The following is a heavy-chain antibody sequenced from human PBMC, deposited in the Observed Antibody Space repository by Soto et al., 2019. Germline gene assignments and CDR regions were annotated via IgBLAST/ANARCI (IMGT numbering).Heavy chain of an antibody. CDR3: ARDSPIGSTYSGYDAIDS. V-gene: IGHV1-69*08. CDR2: TIPLLNVA. D-gene: IGHD5-12*01. Sequence: QVQLVQSGAEVKKPGSSVKVSCKASGGTFSTSTFTWVRQAPGQGLEWMGRTIPLLNVADYAQDFQGRVTITAXKXTXTAXMELTSLTSKDTAVYYCARDSPIGSTYSGYDAIDSWGQGTLVTVSS. CDR1: GGTFSTST. J-gene: IGHJ4*02.